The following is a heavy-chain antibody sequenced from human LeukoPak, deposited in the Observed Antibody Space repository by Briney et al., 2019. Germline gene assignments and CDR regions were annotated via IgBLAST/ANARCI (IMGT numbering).Heavy chain of an antibody. CDR3: ARERDYYDSSGYYYYYYGMDV. V-gene: IGHV4-34*01. CDR2: INHSGST. CDR1: GGSFSGYY. J-gene: IGHJ6*02. D-gene: IGHD3-22*01. Sequence: PSETLSLTCAVYGGSFSGYYWSWIRQPPGKGLEWIGEINHSGSTNYNPSLKSRVTISVDTSKNQFSLKLSSVTAADTAVYYCARERDYYDSSGYYYYYYGMDVWGQGTTVTVSS.